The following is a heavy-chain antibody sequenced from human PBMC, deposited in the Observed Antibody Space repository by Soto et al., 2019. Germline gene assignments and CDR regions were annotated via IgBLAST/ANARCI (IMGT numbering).Heavy chain of an antibody. D-gene: IGHD1-26*01. J-gene: IGHJ4*02. Sequence: PGGSLRLSCLASGFTFTTYGMSWVRQGPGKGLEWVSAISGIGSNTYYADSVKGRFTISRDNSKNTLYLQMNSLRAEDTAVYYCAKEGIMGFSGYFDYWGQGTLVTVSS. CDR2: ISGIGSNT. V-gene: IGHV3-23*01. CDR3: AKEGIMGFSGYFDY. CDR1: GFTFTTYG.